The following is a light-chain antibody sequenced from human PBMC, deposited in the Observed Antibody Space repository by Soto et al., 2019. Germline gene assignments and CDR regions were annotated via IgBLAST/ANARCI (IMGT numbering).Light chain of an antibody. CDR3: CSYAGSYTYV. V-gene: IGLV2-11*01. Sequence: QSALTQPRSVSGSPGQSVTISCTGTSSDVGGYNYVSWYQQHLGKAPKLMIYDVSKRPSGVPDRFSGSKSGNTASLTISGLQADDEADYYCCSYAGSYTYVFGTGTKLTVL. J-gene: IGLJ1*01. CDR1: SSDVGGYNY. CDR2: DVS.